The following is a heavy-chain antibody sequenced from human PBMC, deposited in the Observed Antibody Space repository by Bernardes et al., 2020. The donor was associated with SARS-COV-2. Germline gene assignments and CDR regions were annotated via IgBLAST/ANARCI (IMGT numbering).Heavy chain of an antibody. D-gene: IGHD3-3*01. J-gene: IGHJ5*02. CDR1: GGSISSGDYY. V-gene: IGHV4-30-4*01. CDR2: IYYSGST. CDR3: ARAPSITIFGVVIKGGWFDP. Sequence: SATLSLTCTVSGGSISSGDYYWSWIRQPPGKGLEWIGYIYYSGSTYYNPSLKSRVTISVDTSKNQFSLKLSSVTAADTAVYYCARAPSITIFGVVIKGGWFDPWGQGTLVTVSS.